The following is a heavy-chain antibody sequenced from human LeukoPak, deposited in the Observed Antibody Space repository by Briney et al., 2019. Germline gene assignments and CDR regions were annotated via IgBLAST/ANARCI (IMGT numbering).Heavy chain of an antibody. V-gene: IGHV4-34*01. CDR3: ARAHGYYSGGSCYSRADRRRRKFDP. Sequence: SETLSLTCAVYGGSFSGYYWSWIRQPPGKGLEWIGEINHSGSTNYNPSLKSRVTISVDTSKNQFSLKLSSVTAADTAVYYCARAHGYYSGGSCYSRADRRRRKFDPWGQGTLVTVSS. CDR2: INHSGST. CDR1: GGSFSGYY. J-gene: IGHJ5*02. D-gene: IGHD2-15*01.